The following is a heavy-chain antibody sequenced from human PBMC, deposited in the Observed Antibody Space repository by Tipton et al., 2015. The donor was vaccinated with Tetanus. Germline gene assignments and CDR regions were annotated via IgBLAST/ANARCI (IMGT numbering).Heavy chain of an antibody. CDR2: MYNSGAT. CDR1: GGSISSTSYY. V-gene: IGHV4-39*02. J-gene: IGHJ3*02. Sequence: TLSLTCTVSGGSISSTSYYWAWIRQPPGQGLAWIGTMYNSGATYYNPSLKGRVTTSGHTSKNLFSLTSVTASDTAVYYCSRPEASGGARGFDIWGQGTKVTVSP. CDR3: SRPEASGGARGFDI. D-gene: IGHD3-10*01.